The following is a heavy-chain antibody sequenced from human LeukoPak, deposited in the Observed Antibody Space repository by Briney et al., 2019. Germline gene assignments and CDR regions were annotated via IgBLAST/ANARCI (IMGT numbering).Heavy chain of an antibody. V-gene: IGHV1-3*01. CDR3: ARSLRFLEWLSFDY. J-gene: IGHJ4*02. CDR1: GYTFTSYA. CDR2: INAGNGNT. Sequence: GASVKVSRKASGYTFTSYAMHWVRQAPGQRLEWMGWINAGNGNTKYSQKFQGRVTITRDTSASTAYMELSSLRSEDTAVYYCARSLRFLEWLSFDYWGQGTLVTVSS. D-gene: IGHD3-3*01.